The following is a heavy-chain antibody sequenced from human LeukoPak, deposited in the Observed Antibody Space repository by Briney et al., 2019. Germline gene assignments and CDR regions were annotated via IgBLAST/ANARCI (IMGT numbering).Heavy chain of an antibody. J-gene: IGHJ4*02. CDR2: ISAYNGNT. D-gene: IGHD2-2*02. Sequence: ASVKVSCKASGYTFTSYGISWVRQAPGQGLEWVGWISAYNGNTNYAQKLQGRVTMTTDTSTSTAYMELRSLRSDDTAVYYCARVQYQLLYRPYYFDYWGQGTLVTVSS. V-gene: IGHV1-18*01. CDR3: ARVQYQLLYRPYYFDY. CDR1: GYTFTSYG.